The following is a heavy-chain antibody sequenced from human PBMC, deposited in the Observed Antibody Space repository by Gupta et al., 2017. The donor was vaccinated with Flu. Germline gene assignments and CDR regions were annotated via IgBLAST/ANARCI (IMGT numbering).Heavy chain of an antibody. D-gene: IGHD1-1*01. J-gene: IGHJ6*03. V-gene: IGHV4-4*02. Sequence: QVQLPESGPGLVKPSGTLPLTCAVSGGSISSNNWLRWVRQPPGKGLEWIGEIYHSGSTNYNPSLKSRVTISVDKSKNQFSLKLSSVTAADTAVYYCARTWLYNWNVTYYYYYMDVWGKGTTVTVSS. CDR1: GGSISSNNW. CDR3: ARTWLYNWNVTYYYYYMDV. CDR2: IYHSGST.